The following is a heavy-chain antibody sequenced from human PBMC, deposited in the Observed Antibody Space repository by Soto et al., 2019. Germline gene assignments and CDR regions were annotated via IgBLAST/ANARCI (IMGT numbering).Heavy chain of an antibody. CDR3: AKGFGNYWAFVY. CDR2: ISNDGSNK. Sequence: QVHLVESGGGVVQPGRSLRLSCAASGFSFSTYGMHWVRQAPGKGLEWVAFISNDGSNKYYAESVKGRFTISRDNSKNTLYLQMNILRAEDTAVYYFAKGFGNYWAFVYWGQGTLVTVSS. V-gene: IGHV3-30*18. CDR1: GFSFSTYG. J-gene: IGHJ4*02. D-gene: IGHD1-26*01.